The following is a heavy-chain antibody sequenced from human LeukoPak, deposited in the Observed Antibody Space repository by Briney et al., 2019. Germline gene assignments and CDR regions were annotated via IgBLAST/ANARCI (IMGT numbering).Heavy chain of an antibody. V-gene: IGHV3-66*02. J-gene: IGHJ4*02. CDR1: GFTVSSNY. CDR3: GGSGSYYPLFDY. D-gene: IGHD1-26*01. CDR2: IYSGGST. Sequence: GGSLRLSCAASGFTVSSNYMSWVRQAPGKGLEWVSVIYSGGSTYHADSVKGRFTISRDNSKNTLYLQMNSLRVEDTAVYYCGGSGSYYPLFDYWGQGTLVTVFS.